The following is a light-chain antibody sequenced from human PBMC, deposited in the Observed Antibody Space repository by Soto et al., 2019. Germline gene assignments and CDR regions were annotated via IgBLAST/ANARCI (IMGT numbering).Light chain of an antibody. Sequence: EIVLTQSPATLSLSPGERATLSCRASQSVSSYLAWYQQKPGQAPRLLIYDASNRATGIPARFSGSGSGTDFTLTISSLEPEDFAVYYWQQRSNWPPLFGPGTKVYIK. CDR1: QSVSSY. V-gene: IGKV3-11*01. CDR2: DAS. J-gene: IGKJ3*01. CDR3: QQRSNWPPL.